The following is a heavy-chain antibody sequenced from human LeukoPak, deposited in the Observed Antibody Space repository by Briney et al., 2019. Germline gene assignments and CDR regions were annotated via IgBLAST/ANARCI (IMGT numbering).Heavy chain of an antibody. J-gene: IGHJ4*02. CDR2: IYYSGST. Sequence: PSETLSLTCTVPGGSISSYYWSWIRQPPGRGLEWIGYIYYSGSTNYNPSLKSRVTISVDTSKNQFSLKLSSVTAADTAVYYCAARYYDSSGYYSPYFDYWGQGTLVTVSS. CDR3: AARYYDSSGYYSPYFDY. CDR1: GGSISSYY. V-gene: IGHV4-59*08. D-gene: IGHD3-22*01.